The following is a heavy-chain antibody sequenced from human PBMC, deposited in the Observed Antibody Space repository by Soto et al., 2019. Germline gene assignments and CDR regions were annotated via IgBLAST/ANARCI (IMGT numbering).Heavy chain of an antibody. V-gene: IGHV4-30-4*01. Sequence: SETLSLTCTVSGGSISSGDYYWSWIRQPPGKGLEWIGYIYYSGSTYYNPSLKSRVTISVDTSKNQFSLKLSSVTAADTAVYYCARDSRRVRGVTLYGMDVWGQGTTVT. CDR1: GGSISSGDYY. J-gene: IGHJ6*02. D-gene: IGHD3-10*01. CDR3: ARDSRRVRGVTLYGMDV. CDR2: IYYSGST.